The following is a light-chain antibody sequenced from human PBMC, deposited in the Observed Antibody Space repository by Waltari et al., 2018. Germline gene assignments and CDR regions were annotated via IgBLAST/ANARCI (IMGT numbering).Light chain of an antibody. Sequence: IVLTQSPGTLSLSPGERATLSCRASQSVHKNYLAWYQQRPGQAPRLLIHDASIRATGIPDRFSGSGSETDFTLTITRLEPGDFAMYYCQQYGTSPYTFGQGTNLEI. CDR2: DAS. CDR1: QSVHKNY. J-gene: IGKJ2*01. V-gene: IGKV3-20*01. CDR3: QQYGTSPYT.